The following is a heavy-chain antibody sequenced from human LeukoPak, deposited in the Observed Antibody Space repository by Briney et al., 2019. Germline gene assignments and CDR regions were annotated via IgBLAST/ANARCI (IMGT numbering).Heavy chain of an antibody. Sequence: SLRLSCAASGFTFDDYAMHWVRQAPGKGLEWVSGISWNSGSIGYADSVKGRFTISRDNAKNSLYLQMNSLRAEDTALYYCARSTPLPYDSSGYDYWGQGTLVTVSS. CDR2: ISWNSGSI. V-gene: IGHV3-9*01. CDR1: GFTFDDYA. D-gene: IGHD3-22*01. CDR3: ARSTPLPYDSSGYDY. J-gene: IGHJ4*02.